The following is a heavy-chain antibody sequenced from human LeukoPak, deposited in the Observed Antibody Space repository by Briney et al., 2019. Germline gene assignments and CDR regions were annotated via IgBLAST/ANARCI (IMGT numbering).Heavy chain of an antibody. D-gene: IGHD3-10*01. CDR3: ARDFRARRYGSGSYSVY. J-gene: IGHJ4*02. Sequence: AGGSLRLSCAASGFTVSSNYMSWARQAPGKGLEWVSVIYSGGSTYYADSVKGRFTISRDNSKNTLYLQMNSLRAEDTAVYYCARDFRARRYGSGSYSVYWGQGTLVTVSS. V-gene: IGHV3-53*01. CDR2: IYSGGST. CDR1: GFTVSSNY.